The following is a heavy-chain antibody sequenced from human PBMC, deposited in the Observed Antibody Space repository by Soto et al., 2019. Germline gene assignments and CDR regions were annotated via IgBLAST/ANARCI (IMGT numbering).Heavy chain of an antibody. CDR3: AKAPSYSGSYGYYFDY. CDR1: GFTFSSYA. V-gene: IGHV3-23*01. Sequence: GSLRLSCAASGFTFSSYAMSWVRQAPGKGLEWVSAISGSGGSTYYADSVKGRFTISRDNSKNTLYLQMNSLRAEDTAVYYCAKAPSYSGSYGYYFDYWGQGTLVTVSS. CDR2: ISGSGGST. J-gene: IGHJ4*02. D-gene: IGHD1-26*01.